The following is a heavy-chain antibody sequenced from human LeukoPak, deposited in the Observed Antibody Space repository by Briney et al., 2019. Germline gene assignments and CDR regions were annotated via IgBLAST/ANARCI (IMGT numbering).Heavy chain of an antibody. V-gene: IGHV4-34*01. J-gene: IGHJ3*02. Sequence: SETLSLTCTVSGGSISSYYWSWIRQPPGKGLEWIGEINHSGSTNYNPSLKSRVTISVDTSKNQFSLKLSSVTAADTAVYYCARGDSPGIAAAGPTIYAFDIWGQGTMVTVSS. D-gene: IGHD6-13*01. CDR1: GGSISSYY. CDR2: INHSGST. CDR3: ARGDSPGIAAAGPTIYAFDI.